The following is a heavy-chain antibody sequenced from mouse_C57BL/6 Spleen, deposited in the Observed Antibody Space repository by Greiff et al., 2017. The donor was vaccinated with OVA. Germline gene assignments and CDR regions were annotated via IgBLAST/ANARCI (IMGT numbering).Heavy chain of an antibody. CDR3: ASLDRVAY. J-gene: IGHJ3*01. V-gene: IGHV1-50*01. CDR2: IDPSDSYT. CDR1: GYTFTSYW. D-gene: IGHD3-1*01. Sequence: QVQLQQPGAELVKPGASVKLSCKASGYTFTSYWMQWVKQRPGQGLEWIGEIDPSDSYTNYNQKFKGKATLTVDTSSSTAYMQLSSLTSEDSAVYYCASLDRVAYWGQGTLVTVSA.